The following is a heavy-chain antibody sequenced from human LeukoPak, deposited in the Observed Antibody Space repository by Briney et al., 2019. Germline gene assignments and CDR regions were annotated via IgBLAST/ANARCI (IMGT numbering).Heavy chain of an antibody. J-gene: IGHJ3*02. V-gene: IGHV4-61*02. CDR3: ARGGSGWDAFDI. D-gene: IGHD6-19*01. Sequence: NPSQTLSLTCTVAGPSISSGSYYWSWLRQPAGKGLEWIGRIYTSGSTNYNPSLKSPFTISVDTSKNQFSLKLSSVTAADTAVYYCARGGSGWDAFDIWGQGTMVTVSS. CDR2: IYTSGST. CDR1: GPSISSGSYY.